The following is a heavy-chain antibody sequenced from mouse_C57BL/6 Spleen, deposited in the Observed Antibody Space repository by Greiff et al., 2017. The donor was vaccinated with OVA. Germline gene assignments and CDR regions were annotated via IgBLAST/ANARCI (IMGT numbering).Heavy chain of an antibody. CDR3: TTPSTYYYGSSPYAMDY. CDR1: GFNIKDYY. CDR2: IDPEDGDT. J-gene: IGHJ4*01. Sequence: VHVKQSGAELVRPGASVKLSCTASGFNIKDYYMHWVKQRPEQGLEWIGRIDPEDGDTEYAPKFQGKATMTADTSSNTAYLQLSSLTSEDTAVYYCTTPSTYYYGSSPYAMDYWGQGTSVTVSS. V-gene: IGHV14-1*01. D-gene: IGHD1-1*01.